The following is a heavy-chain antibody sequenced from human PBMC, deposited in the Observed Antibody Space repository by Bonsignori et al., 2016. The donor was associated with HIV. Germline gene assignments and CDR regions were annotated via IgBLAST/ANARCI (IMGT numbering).Heavy chain of an antibody. CDR2: INPSGGST. Sequence: WVRQAPGQGLEWMGIINPSGGSTSYAQKFQGRVTMTRDTSTSTVYMELSSLRSEDTAVYYCASHSSGGRLGAFDIWGQGTMVTVSS. J-gene: IGHJ3*02. CDR3: ASHSSGGRLGAFDI. D-gene: IGHD6-19*01. V-gene: IGHV1-46*01.